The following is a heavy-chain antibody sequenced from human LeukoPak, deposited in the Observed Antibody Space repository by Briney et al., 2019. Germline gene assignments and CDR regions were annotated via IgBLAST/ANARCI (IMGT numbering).Heavy chain of an antibody. CDR3: TREGPSGWYWAFDY. D-gene: IGHD6-19*01. J-gene: IGHJ4*02. V-gene: IGHV1-69*05. CDR1: GGTFSSYA. CDR2: IIPIFGTA. Sequence: GASVKVSCKASGGTFSSYAISWVRQAPGQGLEWMGGIIPIFGTANYAQKFQGRVTITTDESTSTAYMELSSLRSEDTAVYYCTREGPSGWYWAFDYWGQGTLVTVSS.